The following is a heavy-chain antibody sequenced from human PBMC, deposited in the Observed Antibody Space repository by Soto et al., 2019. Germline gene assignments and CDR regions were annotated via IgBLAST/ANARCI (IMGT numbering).Heavy chain of an antibody. V-gene: IGHV4-30-2*01. CDR1: GGSISSGDSS. CDR2: IYDSGKS. D-gene: IGHD3-22*01. J-gene: IGHJ3*01. CDR3: ARGTQYFFDFRCYPAGRHFALDF. Sequence: QMQLQESGSGLVKPSETLSLTCGVSGGSISSGDSSWNWIRQPPGKGLESTGYIYDSGKSYYNPFLRLPATISIDSSNNQFALKLTSVAAADAALYYCARGTQYFFDFRCYPAGRHFALDFWGQGTMVTGSS.